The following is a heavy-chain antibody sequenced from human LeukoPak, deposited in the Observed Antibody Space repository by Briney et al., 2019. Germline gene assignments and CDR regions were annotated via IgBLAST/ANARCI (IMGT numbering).Heavy chain of an antibody. CDR3: AKVDGITIFEVFDY. D-gene: IGHD3-3*01. CDR1: GFTFSSYA. J-gene: IGHJ4*02. V-gene: IGHV3-23*01. CDR2: ISGSGGST. Sequence: GGSLRLSCAASGFTFSSYAMSWVRPAPGKGLEWVSAISGSGGSTYYADSVKGRFTISRDNYKNTLYLQMNSLRAEDTAVYYCAKVDGITIFEVFDYWGQGTLVTVSS.